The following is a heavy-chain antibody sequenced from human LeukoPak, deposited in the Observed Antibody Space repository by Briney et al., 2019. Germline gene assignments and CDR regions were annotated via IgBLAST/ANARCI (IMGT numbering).Heavy chain of an antibody. Sequence: SETLSLTCAVYGGSFSGYYWSWIRQPPGKGLEWIGEINHSGSTNYNPSLKSRVTISVDTSKNQFSLKLSSVTAVDTAVYYCARGARGYFDYWGQGTLVTVSS. CDR2: INHSGST. CDR1: GGSFSGYY. J-gene: IGHJ4*02. CDR3: ARGARGYFDY. V-gene: IGHV4-34*01.